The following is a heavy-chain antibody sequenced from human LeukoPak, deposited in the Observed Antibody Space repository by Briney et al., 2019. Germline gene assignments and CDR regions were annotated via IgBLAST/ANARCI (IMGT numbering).Heavy chain of an antibody. J-gene: IGHJ4*02. V-gene: IGHV1-8*01. Sequence: GASVKVSSKASVYTFTSYDINCVRQAPGQGREWMGWMNPNSGDTGYAQKFQGRVTMTRSTSISTAYMELSSLRFDDTAVYYCTRSVRNGPIDYWGQGTLVTVSS. CDR3: TRSVRNGPIDY. CDR2: MNPNSGDT. CDR1: VYTFTSYD. D-gene: IGHD2-8*01.